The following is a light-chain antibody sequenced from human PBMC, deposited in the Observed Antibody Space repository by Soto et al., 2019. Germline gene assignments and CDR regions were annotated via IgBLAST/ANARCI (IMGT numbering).Light chain of an antibody. V-gene: IGKV3-15*01. Sequence: EIVMTQSPATLSVSPGERATLSCRASQSVSSNLAWYQQKPGQAPRLLIYGASTRATGIPARFSGSGSGTEFILNISSLQSEDFAVYYCQQYNNWPLTFGQGTNVEIK. CDR3: QQYNNWPLT. CDR2: GAS. J-gene: IGKJ1*01. CDR1: QSVSSN.